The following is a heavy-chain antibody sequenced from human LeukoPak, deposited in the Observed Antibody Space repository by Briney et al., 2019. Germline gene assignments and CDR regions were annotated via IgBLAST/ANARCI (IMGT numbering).Heavy chain of an antibody. V-gene: IGHV3-64D*06. CDR2: ISNNGGST. J-gene: IGHJ4*02. CDR1: GFIFNNYA. CDR3: VKAAGSWYGYFDY. D-gene: IGHD6-13*01. Sequence: GGSLRLSCSASGFIFNNYAIHWVRQAPGKGLEYVSTISNNGGSTNYADSVKGRFTISRDNSKNTVYLQMSTLRAEDTAVYYCVKAAGSWYGYFDYWGQGTLVTVSS.